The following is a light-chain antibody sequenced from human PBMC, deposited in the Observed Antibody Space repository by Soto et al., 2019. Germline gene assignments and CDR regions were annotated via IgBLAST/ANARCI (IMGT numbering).Light chain of an antibody. CDR3: QQRTNWLT. CDR2: DAS. Sequence: PGERATLSCRASQSVASSLAWYQQKPGQPPRLLIYDASKRAAGIPARYSGSGSGTDFTPTISRLEPEDFAVYYCQQRTNWLTFGGGTKVEIK. CDR1: QSVASS. V-gene: IGKV3-11*01. J-gene: IGKJ4*01.